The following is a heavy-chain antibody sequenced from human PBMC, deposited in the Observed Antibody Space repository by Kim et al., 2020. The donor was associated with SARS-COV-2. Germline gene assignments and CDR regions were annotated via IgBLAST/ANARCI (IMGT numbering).Heavy chain of an antibody. D-gene: IGHD2-2*02. Sequence: SVKVSCKASGGTFSSYAISWVRQAPGQGLEWMGGIIPIFGTANYAQKFQGRVTITADESTSTAYMELSSLRSEDTAVYYCARAVVGYCSSTSCYNYYYGMDVWGQGTTVTVSS. V-gene: IGHV1-69*13. CDR2: IIPIFGTA. CDR3: ARAVVGYCSSTSCYNYYYGMDV. CDR1: GGTFSSYA. J-gene: IGHJ6*02.